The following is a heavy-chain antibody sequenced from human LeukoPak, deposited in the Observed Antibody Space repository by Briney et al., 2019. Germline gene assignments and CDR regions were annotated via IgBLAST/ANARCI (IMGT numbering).Heavy chain of an antibody. CDR3: TWGGDYFDF. D-gene: IGHD3-16*01. Sequence: GGSLRLSCSASGFTFSDAWMCWVRHAQGKGLELVGRIKSKANGETTHFAAPVKARFTTTSGDSKNTLYLQMNGLKAEDAAVYYSTWGGDYFDFWGRGTLVTVSS. V-gene: IGHV3-15*01. J-gene: IGHJ4*02. CDR2: IKSKANGETT. CDR1: GFTFSDAW.